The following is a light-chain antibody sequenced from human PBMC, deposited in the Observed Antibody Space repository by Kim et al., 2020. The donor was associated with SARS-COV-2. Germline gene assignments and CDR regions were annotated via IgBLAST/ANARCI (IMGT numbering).Light chain of an antibody. V-gene: IGLV7-43*01. J-gene: IGLJ1*01. Sequence: QAVVTQEPSLTVSPGGTVTLTCASSTGDVTSDFYPNWFQQTPGQPPWALIYGTSNRHSWTPARFSGSLLGGKAALTLSGVQPEDEAEYYCMIYYGGVYVFGTGTEVTVL. CDR3: MIYYGGVYV. CDR2: GTS. CDR1: TGDVTSDFY.